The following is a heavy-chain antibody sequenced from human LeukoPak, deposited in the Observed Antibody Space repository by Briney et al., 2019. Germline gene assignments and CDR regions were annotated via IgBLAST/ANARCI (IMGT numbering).Heavy chain of an antibody. D-gene: IGHD3-3*01. V-gene: IGHV3-30*18. CDR1: GFTFSSYG. CDR2: ISYDGSNK. J-gene: IGHJ4*02. CDR3: AKTLRFLEWLSFFDY. Sequence: GRSLRLSCAASGFTFSSYGMHWVRQAPGKGLEWVAVISYDGSNKYYADSVKGRFTISRGNSKNTLYLQMNSLRAEDTAVYYCAKTLRFLEWLSFFDYWGQGTLVTVSS.